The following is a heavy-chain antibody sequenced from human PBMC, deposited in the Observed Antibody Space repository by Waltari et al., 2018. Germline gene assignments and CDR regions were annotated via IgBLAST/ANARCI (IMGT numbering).Heavy chain of an antibody. Sequence: QVQLVQSGAEVKKPGSSVKVSCKASGGTFSRYGISWVRQAPGQGLEWMGGIIRIFGTTNYAHKFQGRVTIIADESTSTAYMELSSLRSEDTAVYYCASGGMSDAFDIWGQGTMVTVSS. D-gene: IGHD3-16*01. CDR1: GGTFSRYG. J-gene: IGHJ3*02. V-gene: IGHV1-69*13. CDR2: IIRIFGTT. CDR3: ASGGMSDAFDI.